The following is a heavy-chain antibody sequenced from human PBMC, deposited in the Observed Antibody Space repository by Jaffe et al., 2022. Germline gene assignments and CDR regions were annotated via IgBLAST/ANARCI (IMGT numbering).Heavy chain of an antibody. CDR2: ISAYNGNT. J-gene: IGHJ3*02. Sequence: QVQLVQSGAEVKKPGASVKVSCKASGYTFTSYGISWVRQAPGQGLEWMGWISAYNGNTNYAQKLQGRVTMTTDTSTSTAYMELRSLRSDDTAVYYCARDKFVGGEYYDILTGHLRPDAFDIWGQGTMVTVSS. CDR1: GYTFTSYG. D-gene: IGHD3-9*01. V-gene: IGHV1-18*01. CDR3: ARDKFVGGEYYDILTGHLRPDAFDI.